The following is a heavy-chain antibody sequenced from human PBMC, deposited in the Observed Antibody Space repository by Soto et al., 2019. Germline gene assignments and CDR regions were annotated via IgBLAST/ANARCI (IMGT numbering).Heavy chain of an antibody. CDR2: ISYDGSNK. V-gene: IGHV3-30*18. J-gene: IGHJ4*02. CDR1: GFTFSSYG. Sequence: QVQLVESGGGVVQPGRSLRLSCAASGFTFSSYGMHWVRQAPGKGLEWVAVISYDGSNKYYADSVKGRFTISRDNSKNTLYLQMNSLRAEDTAVYYCAKDTGYYDRSGAPDYWGQGTLVTVSS. CDR3: AKDTGYYDRSGAPDY. D-gene: IGHD3-22*01.